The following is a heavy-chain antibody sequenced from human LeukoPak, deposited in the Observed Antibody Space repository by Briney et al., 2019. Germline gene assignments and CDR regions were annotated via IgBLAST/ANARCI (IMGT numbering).Heavy chain of an antibody. Sequence: SETLSLTCTVSGGSISSYYWSWIRQPPGKGLEWIGYIYCSGSTNYNPSLKSRVTISVDTSKNQFSLKLSSVTAADTAVYYCARLRRRRAFDIWGQGTMVTVSS. J-gene: IGHJ3*02. V-gene: IGHV4-59*08. CDR3: ARLRRRRAFDI. CDR2: IYCSGST. CDR1: GGSISSYY.